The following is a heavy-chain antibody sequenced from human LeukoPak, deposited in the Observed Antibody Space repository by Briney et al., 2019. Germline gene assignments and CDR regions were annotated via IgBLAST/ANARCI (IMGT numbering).Heavy chain of an antibody. J-gene: IGHJ3*02. CDR2: ISAYNGNT. CDR3: AYGESAGSGSYYNPAVAFDI. Sequence: ASVKVSCKASGYTFTSCGISWVRQAPGQGLEWMGWISAYNGNTNYAQKFQGRVTITADKSTSTAYMELSSLRSEDTAVYYCAYGESAGSGSYYNPAVAFDIWGQGTMVTVSS. D-gene: IGHD3-10*01. CDR1: GYTFTSCG. V-gene: IGHV1-18*01.